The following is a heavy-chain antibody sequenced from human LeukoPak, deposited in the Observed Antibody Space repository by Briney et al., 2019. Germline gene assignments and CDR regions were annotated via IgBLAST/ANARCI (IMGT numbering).Heavy chain of an antibody. CDR3: ATILRDGYDSYYFDY. CDR1: GYSFTDYW. CDR2: IYPGDSDT. Sequence: GESLKISCKGFGYSFTDYWIAWVRQMPGKGLECMGIIYPGDSDTRYSPSFQGQVTVSADKSISTAYLQWSSLKASDTAMYYCATILRDGYDSYYFDYWGQGTLVTVSS. V-gene: IGHV5-51*01. D-gene: IGHD5-24*01. J-gene: IGHJ4*02.